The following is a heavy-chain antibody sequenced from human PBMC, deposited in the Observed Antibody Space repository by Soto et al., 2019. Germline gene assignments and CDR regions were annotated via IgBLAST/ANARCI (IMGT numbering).Heavy chain of an antibody. Sequence: PSGTLSLTCTVSGGSISSSSYYWGWIRQPPGKGLEWIGSIYYSGSTYYNPSLKSRVTISVDTSKNQFSLKLSSVTAADTAVYYCARRLNWFDPWGQGTLVTVSS. V-gene: IGHV4-39*01. CDR3: ARRLNWFDP. CDR2: IYYSGST. J-gene: IGHJ5*02. CDR1: GGSISSSSYY.